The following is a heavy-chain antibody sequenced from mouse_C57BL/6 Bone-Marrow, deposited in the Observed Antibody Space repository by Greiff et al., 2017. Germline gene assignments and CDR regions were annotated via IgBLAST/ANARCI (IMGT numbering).Heavy chain of an antibody. CDR2: INYDGSST. V-gene: IGHV5-16*01. J-gene: IGHJ2*01. Sequence: EVKLVESEGGLVQPGSSMKLSCTASGFTFRDYYMAWVRQVPEKGLEWVANINYDGSSTYYLDPLKSRFIISRDNAKNILYLQMSRLKSEDTATYYCARGDYYGLGYWGQGTTLTVSS. CDR1: GFTFRDYY. CDR3: ARGDYYGLGY. D-gene: IGHD1-1*01.